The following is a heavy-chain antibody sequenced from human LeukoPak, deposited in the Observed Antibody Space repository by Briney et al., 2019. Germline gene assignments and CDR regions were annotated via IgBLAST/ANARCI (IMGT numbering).Heavy chain of an antibody. Sequence: GGSLRLSCAASGFTFSTYWMSWVRQAPGKGLEWVANINQDGSQKDYVDSVKGRFTISRDNAKYLVYLQMDSLRAADTAVYYCARVDSSSAGYYYYYYYMDVWGKGTTVTVSS. D-gene: IGHD6-6*01. V-gene: IGHV3-7*03. J-gene: IGHJ6*03. CDR3: ARVDSSSAGYYYYYYYMDV. CDR2: INQDGSQK. CDR1: GFTFSTYW.